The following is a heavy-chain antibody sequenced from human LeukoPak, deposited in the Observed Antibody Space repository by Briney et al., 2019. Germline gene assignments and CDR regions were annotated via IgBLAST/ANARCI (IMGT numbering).Heavy chain of an antibody. CDR3: ARAAVVVPAASGDY. D-gene: IGHD2-2*01. J-gene: IGHJ4*02. CDR1: GFTFSSYS. Sequence: GGSLRLSCAASGFTFSSYSMNWVHQAPGKGLEWVSYISSSSSTIYYADSVKGRFTISRDNAKNSLYLQMNSLRAEDTAVYYCARAAVVVPAASGDYWGQGTLVTVSS. CDR2: ISSSSSTI. V-gene: IGHV3-48*01.